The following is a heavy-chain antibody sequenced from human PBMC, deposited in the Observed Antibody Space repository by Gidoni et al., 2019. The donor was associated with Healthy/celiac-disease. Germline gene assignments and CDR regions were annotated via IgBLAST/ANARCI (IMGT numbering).Heavy chain of an antibody. D-gene: IGHD2-15*01. CDR1: GFTFSSYA. Sequence: EVQLLESGGCLVQPGGALRLCCAAAGFTFSSYAMSWVRPAPGKGLKWVSAISGSGGSTYYADSVKVRFTISRDNSKNTLYLQMNSLRAEDTAVYYCANTWSGPDAFDIWGQGTMVTVSS. CDR3: ANTWSGPDAFDI. CDR2: ISGSGGST. V-gene: IGHV3-23*01. J-gene: IGHJ3*02.